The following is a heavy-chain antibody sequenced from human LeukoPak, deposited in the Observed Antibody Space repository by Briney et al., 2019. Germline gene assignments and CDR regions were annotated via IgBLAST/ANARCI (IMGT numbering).Heavy chain of an antibody. J-gene: IGHJ6*02. Sequence: SETLSLTCTVSGGSISSGGYYWSWIRQHPGKGLEWIGYIYYSGSTNYNPSLKSRVTISVDTSKNQFSLKLSSVTAADTAVYYCARLNTAMGYYYGMDVWGQGTTVTVSS. V-gene: IGHV4-61*08. CDR1: GGSISSGGYY. CDR2: IYYSGST. CDR3: ARLNTAMGYYYGMDV. D-gene: IGHD5-18*01.